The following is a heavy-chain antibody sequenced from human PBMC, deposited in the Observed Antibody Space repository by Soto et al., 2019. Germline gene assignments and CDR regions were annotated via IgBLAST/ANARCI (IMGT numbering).Heavy chain of an antibody. J-gene: IGHJ4*02. CDR2: IYYSGST. V-gene: IGHV4-39*01. D-gene: IGHD3-10*01. Sequence: ETLSLTCTVSGGSISSGDYYWSWIRQPPGKGLEWIGSIYYSGSTYYNPSLKSRVTISVDTSNIQFSLKLISVTAADTAVYYCARHWITMVRGVCHFDYWGQGTLVTVSS. CDR3: ARHWITMVRGVCHFDY. CDR1: GGSISSGDYY.